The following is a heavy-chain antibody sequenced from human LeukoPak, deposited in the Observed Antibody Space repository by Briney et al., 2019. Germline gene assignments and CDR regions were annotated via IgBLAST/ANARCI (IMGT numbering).Heavy chain of an antibody. CDR1: GFTFNTYN. Sequence: GGSLRLSCAASGFTFNTYNFNWVRQAPGKGLEWVSSISSSSGYIYYADSVKGRFTISRDNAKNSLYLQMNSLRGEDTAVYYCARGPYGAFDIWGQGTMVTVSS. CDR2: ISSSSGYI. CDR3: ARGPYGAFDI. D-gene: IGHD3-10*01. V-gene: IGHV3-21*01. J-gene: IGHJ3*02.